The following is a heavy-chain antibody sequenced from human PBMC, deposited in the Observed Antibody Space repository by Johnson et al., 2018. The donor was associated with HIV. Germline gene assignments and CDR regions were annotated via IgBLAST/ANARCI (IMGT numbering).Heavy chain of an antibody. V-gene: IGHV3-9*01. Sequence: EVQLVESGGGLVQPGRSLRLSCAASGFTFDDYAMHWVRQAPGKGLEWVSGISWNSGSIGYADSVKGRFTISRDNAKNTLYLQMNSLRAEDTAVYYCPRETNSAMAGDAFDIWGQGTMVTVSS. CDR1: GFTFDDYA. CDR2: ISWNSGSI. J-gene: IGHJ3*02. D-gene: IGHD5-18*01. CDR3: PRETNSAMAGDAFDI.